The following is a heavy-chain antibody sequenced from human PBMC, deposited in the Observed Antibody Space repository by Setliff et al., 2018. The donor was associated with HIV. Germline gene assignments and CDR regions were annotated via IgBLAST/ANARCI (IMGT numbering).Heavy chain of an antibody. CDR3: ARDETIQLWSY. CDR1: GYSFTTYS. CDR2: ISSNTGNP. Sequence: PSVKVSCKASGYSFTTYSLNWVRQVPGQGVEWMGWISSNTGNPTYAQDFTGRFVFSLDTSVSTAYLQISSLKAEDSAVYYCARDETIQLWSYWGQGTLVTVSS. V-gene: IGHV7-4-1*02. D-gene: IGHD5-18*01. J-gene: IGHJ4*02.